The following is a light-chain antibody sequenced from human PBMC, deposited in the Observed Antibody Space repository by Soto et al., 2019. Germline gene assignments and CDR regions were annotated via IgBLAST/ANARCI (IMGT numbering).Light chain of an antibody. V-gene: IGKV3-20*01. CDR2: DAS. Sequence: EIVLTQCPGTLPLSPGERATLSCRASQSVSSNYLAWYQQKPGQAPRLLIYDASSRPTGIPDRFSGSGSGTDFTLTISRLEPEDFAVYYCQRYGNSPITFGQGTRLEIK. CDR3: QRYGNSPIT. J-gene: IGKJ5*01. CDR1: QSVSSNY.